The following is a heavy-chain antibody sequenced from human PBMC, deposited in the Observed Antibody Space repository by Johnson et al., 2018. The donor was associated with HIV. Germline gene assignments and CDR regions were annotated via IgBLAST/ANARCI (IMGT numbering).Heavy chain of an antibody. CDR1: GFSFSNYA. J-gene: IGHJ3*02. CDR3: ARALRVLLGAFDI. CDR2: ISYDGSDT. D-gene: IGHD2-8*02. Sequence: QVQLVESGGGVVQPGRSLRLSCAASGFSFSNYAIEWVRQAPGKGLEWVALISYDGSDTYYADSVQGRFTISRDNSKNTLFLHMISLRAEDTAVYYCARALRVLLGAFDIWGQGTMVTVSS. V-gene: IGHV3-30*04.